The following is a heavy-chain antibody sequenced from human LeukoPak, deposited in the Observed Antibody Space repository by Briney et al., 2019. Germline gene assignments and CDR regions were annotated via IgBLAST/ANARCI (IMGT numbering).Heavy chain of an antibody. Sequence: GRSLRLSCAASGFTFSSYGMHWVRQAPGKGLEWVAVISYDGSNKYYADSVKGRFTISRDNSKNTLYLQMNSLRAEDTAVYYCAKDLNYCSGGSCYWYFDLWGRGTLVTVSS. V-gene: IGHV3-30*18. D-gene: IGHD2-15*01. J-gene: IGHJ2*01. CDR3: AKDLNYCSGGSCYWYFDL. CDR1: GFTFSSYG. CDR2: ISYDGSNK.